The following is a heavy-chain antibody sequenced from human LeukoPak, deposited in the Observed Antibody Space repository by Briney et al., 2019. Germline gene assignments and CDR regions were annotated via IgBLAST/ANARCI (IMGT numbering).Heavy chain of an antibody. D-gene: IGHD1-26*01. V-gene: IGHV4-4*07. J-gene: IGHJ3*02. CDR1: GGSISIYY. CDR3: ARPYSGSSHRDAFDI. CDR2: IYPSGST. Sequence: SETLSLTCTVSGGSISIYYWSWIRQPAGKGLEWIGRIYPSGSTNYNPSLKSRVTMSVGTSKNQFSLKLNSVTAADTAVYYCARPYSGSSHRDAFDIWGQGTMVTVSS.